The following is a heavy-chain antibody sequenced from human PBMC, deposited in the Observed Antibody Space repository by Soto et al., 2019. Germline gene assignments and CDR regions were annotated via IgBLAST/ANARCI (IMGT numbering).Heavy chain of an antibody. CDR2: ISAYNGNT. D-gene: IGHD2-2*02. Sequence: ASVKVSCKASGYTFTSYGISWVRQAPGQGLEWMGWISAYNGNTNYAQKLQGRVTMTTDTSTSTAYKELRSLRSDDTAVYYCARDRTYSSTSCYKDYYYGMDVWGQGTTVTVSS. CDR3: ARDRTYSSTSCYKDYYYGMDV. V-gene: IGHV1-18*04. J-gene: IGHJ6*02. CDR1: GYTFTSYG.